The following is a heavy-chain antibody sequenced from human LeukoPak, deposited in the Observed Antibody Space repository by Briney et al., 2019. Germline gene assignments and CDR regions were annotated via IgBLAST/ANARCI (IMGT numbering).Heavy chain of an antibody. J-gene: IGHJ4*02. CDR2: ISYDGSNK. D-gene: IGHD1-26*01. V-gene: IGHV3-30-3*01. CDR1: GFTFSSYA. CDR3: AKAGIVGGTRVGYYFDY. Sequence: GGSLRLSCAASGFTFSSYAMHWVRQAPGKGLEWVAVISYDGSNKYYADSVKGRFTISRDNSSNTLYLQMNSLRVDDTAVYYCAKAGIVGGTRVGYYFDYWGQGTLVTVSS.